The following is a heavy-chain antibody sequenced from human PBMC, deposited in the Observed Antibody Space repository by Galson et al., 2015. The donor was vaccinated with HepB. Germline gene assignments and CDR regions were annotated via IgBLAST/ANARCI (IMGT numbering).Heavy chain of an antibody. J-gene: IGHJ4*02. D-gene: IGHD6-19*01. Sequence: SLRLSCAASGFTFNNNYMSWVRQAPGQGLEWVSLIYSGGTTFYADPVKDRFTISRDNSKNAMYLHLITLRAEDTAVDYSVLHWLAPNAFPYWGQGTLVTVS. CDR1: GFTFNNNY. CDR3: VLHWLAPNAFPY. V-gene: IGHV3-66*01. CDR2: IYSGGTT.